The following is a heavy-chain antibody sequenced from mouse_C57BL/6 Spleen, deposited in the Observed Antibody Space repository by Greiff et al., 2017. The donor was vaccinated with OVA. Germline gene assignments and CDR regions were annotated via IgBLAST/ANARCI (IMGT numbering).Heavy chain of an antibody. V-gene: IGHV1-5*01. Sequence: EVQLQQSGTVLARPGASVKMSCKTSGYTFTSYWMHWVKQRPGQGLEWIGAIYPGNSDTSYNQKFKGKAKLTAVTSASTAYMELSSLTNEDSAVYYCTRTGTYSNYEGFAYWGQGTLVTVSA. CDR2: IYPGNSDT. J-gene: IGHJ3*01. D-gene: IGHD2-5*01. CDR3: TRTGTYSNYEGFAY. CDR1: GYTFTSYW.